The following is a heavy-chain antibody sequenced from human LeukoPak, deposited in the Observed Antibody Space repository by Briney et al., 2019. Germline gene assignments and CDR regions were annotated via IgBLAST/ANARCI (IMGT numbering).Heavy chain of an antibody. Sequence: PSETLSLTCTVSGGFISSSSYYWGWIRQPPGKGLEWIGSIYYSGSTYYNPSLKSRVTISVDTSKNQFSLKLSSVTAADTAVYYCARRYSSGWYYLDYWGQGTLVTVSS. D-gene: IGHD6-19*01. CDR1: GGFISSSSYY. CDR3: ARRYSSGWYYLDY. J-gene: IGHJ4*02. V-gene: IGHV4-39*01. CDR2: IYYSGST.